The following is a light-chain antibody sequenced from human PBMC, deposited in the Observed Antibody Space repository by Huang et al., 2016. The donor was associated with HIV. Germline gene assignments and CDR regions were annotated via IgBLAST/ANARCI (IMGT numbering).Light chain of an antibody. Sequence: GTLSLSPGERATLSCRASQSAGSSYLAWYQQKPGQAPRLLIYGVSSRATGIPDRFSGSGSGTDFTLTISRLEPEDFAVYYCHQYGSSPETFGQGTKVEIK. CDR1: QSAGSSY. CDR2: GVS. V-gene: IGKV3-20*01. CDR3: HQYGSSPET. J-gene: IGKJ1*01.